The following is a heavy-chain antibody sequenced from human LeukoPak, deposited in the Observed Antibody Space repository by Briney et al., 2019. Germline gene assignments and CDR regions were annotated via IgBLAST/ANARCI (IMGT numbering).Heavy chain of an antibody. J-gene: IGHJ6*03. CDR1: GFTFSSYG. V-gene: IGHV3-30*02. CDR2: VRYDGSNK. CDR3: AKGASWEPRRGYYYMDV. Sequence: QAGGSLRLSCAASGFTFSSYGMHWVRQAPGKGLEWVAFVRYDGSNKYYADSVKGRFTISRDNSENTVYLQMNSLRAEDTAVYYCAKGASWEPRRGYYYMDVWGKGTTVTVSS. D-gene: IGHD1-26*01.